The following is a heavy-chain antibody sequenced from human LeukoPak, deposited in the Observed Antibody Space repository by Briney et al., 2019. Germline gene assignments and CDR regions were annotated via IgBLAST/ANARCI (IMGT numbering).Heavy chain of an antibody. V-gene: IGHV1-58*02. CDR1: GFTFTSSA. CDR2: IVVGSGNT. CDR3: ARDLGFRWLQLVNAFDI. D-gene: IGHD5-24*01. Sequence: SVKVSCRASGFTFTSSAMQWVRQARGQRLEWIGWIVVGSGNTNYAQNLQERITITRDMSTNTAYMELSSLRSDDTAVYYCARDLGFRWLQLVNAFDIWGQGTMVTVSS. J-gene: IGHJ3*02.